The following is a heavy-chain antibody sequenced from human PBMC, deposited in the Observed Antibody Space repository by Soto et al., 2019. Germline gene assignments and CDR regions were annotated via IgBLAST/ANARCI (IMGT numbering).Heavy chain of an antibody. D-gene: IGHD6-19*01. J-gene: IGHJ4*02. CDR2: ISGSGAST. CDR1: GFTFSSYA. V-gene: IGHV3-23*01. CDR3: AKAGKWLAFLDY. Sequence: GGSLRLSCAASGFTFSSYAMNWVRQAPGKGLEWVSAISGSGASTYYADSVKGRFTISRDNSKNTLYLQMNSLRAEDTAVYYCAKAGKWLAFLDYWGQGTLVTVSS.